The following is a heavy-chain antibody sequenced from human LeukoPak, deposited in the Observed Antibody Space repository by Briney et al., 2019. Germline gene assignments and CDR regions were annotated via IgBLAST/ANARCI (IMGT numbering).Heavy chain of an antibody. Sequence: GGSLRLSCAASGLTFSTYAMTWVRQAPGKGLEWVSAISGSGGSTYYADSVKGRFTISRDNSKNTLYLQMNSLRAEDTAVYYCAKGSWPSASMGPVDYWGQGTLVTVSS. D-gene: IGHD2-8*01. CDR3: AKGSWPSASMGPVDY. CDR1: GLTFSTYA. V-gene: IGHV3-23*01. J-gene: IGHJ4*02. CDR2: ISGSGGST.